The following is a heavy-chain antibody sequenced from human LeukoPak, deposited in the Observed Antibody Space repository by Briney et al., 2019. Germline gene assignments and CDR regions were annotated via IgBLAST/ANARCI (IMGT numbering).Heavy chain of an antibody. CDR1: GFTFSSYG. D-gene: IGHD4-11*01. J-gene: IGHJ4*02. CDR2: ISYDGSNK. CDR3: AKGDYGNYVGGLVGY. V-gene: IGHV3-30*18. Sequence: PGGSLRLSCAASGFTFSSYGMHWVRQAPGKGLERVAVISYDGSNKYYADSVKGRFTISRDNSKNTLYLQMNRLGAEDTAVYYCAKGDYGNYVGGLVGYWGQGTLVTVSS.